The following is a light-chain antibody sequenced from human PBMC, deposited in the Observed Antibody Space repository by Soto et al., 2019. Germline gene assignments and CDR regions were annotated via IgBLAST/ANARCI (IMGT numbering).Light chain of an antibody. CDR2: GAS. CDR3: QQYNNWPPLT. CDR1: QSVSSN. J-gene: IGKJ4*01. V-gene: IGKV3-15*01. Sequence: EIVMTQSPGTLSVSPGERATLSCRASQSVSSNFAWYQQKPGQAPRLLIYGASTRATGIPARFSGSGSGTEFTLTISSRQSEDVAVYYCQQYNNWPPLTFGGGTKVEIK.